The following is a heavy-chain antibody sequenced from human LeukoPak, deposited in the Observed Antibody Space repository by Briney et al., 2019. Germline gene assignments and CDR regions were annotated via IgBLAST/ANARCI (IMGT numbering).Heavy chain of an antibody. Sequence: PGGSLRLSCAASGFTFTSYAMSWVRQAPGRGLEWDSGVSGRGDSTYFADSVKGRFTISRDNSRNTLYLQMSSLRREDTAVYYCAKDREYNSGWYYFDYWGQGTLVTVSS. CDR3: AKDREYNSGWYYFDY. CDR2: VSGRGDST. V-gene: IGHV3-23*01. J-gene: IGHJ4*02. CDR1: GFTFTSYA. D-gene: IGHD6-19*01.